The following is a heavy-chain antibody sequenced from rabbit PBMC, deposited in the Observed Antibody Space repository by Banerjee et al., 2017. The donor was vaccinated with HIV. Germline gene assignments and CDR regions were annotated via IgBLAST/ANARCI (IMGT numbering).Heavy chain of an antibody. J-gene: IGHJ4*01. CDR1: GFDFSSNA. CDR3: ARAAYAGYGFNL. CDR2: IDSAGVST. Sequence: QEQLVESGGGLVQPEGSLTLTCKASGFDFSSNAMCWVRQAPGKGLEWIASIDSAGVSTYYASWAKGRFTISKASSTAVTLQMTSLTAADTATYFCARAAYAGYGFNLWGQGTLVTVS. D-gene: IGHD7-1*01. V-gene: IGHV1S45*01.